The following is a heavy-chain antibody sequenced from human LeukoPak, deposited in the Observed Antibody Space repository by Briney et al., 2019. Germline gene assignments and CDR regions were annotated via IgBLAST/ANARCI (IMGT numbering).Heavy chain of an antibody. D-gene: IGHD3-10*01. CDR3: AKDIFGGSGTDYGMDV. CDR2: ISWNSGSI. J-gene: IGHJ6*02. V-gene: IGHV3-9*01. CDR1: GFTFDDYA. Sequence: GGSLRLSCAASGFTFDDYAMHWVRQAPGKGLEWVSGISWNSGSIGYADSVKGRFTISRDNAKNSLYLQMNSLRAEDTALYYCAKDIFGGSGTDYGMDVWGQGTTVTVSS.